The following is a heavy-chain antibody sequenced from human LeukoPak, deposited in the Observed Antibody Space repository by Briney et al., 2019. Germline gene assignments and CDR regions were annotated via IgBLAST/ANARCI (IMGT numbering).Heavy chain of an antibody. CDR1: GGTFSSHA. CDR3: ARGLSYGDRYGMDV. J-gene: IGHJ6*02. Sequence: PVKVSCKASGGTFSSHAISWVRQAPGQGLEWMGGIIPIFGTANYAQKFQGRVTITADESTSTAYMELSSLRSEDTAVYYCARGLSYGDRYGMDVWGQGTTVTVSS. D-gene: IGHD4-17*01. CDR2: IIPIFGTA. V-gene: IGHV1-69*13.